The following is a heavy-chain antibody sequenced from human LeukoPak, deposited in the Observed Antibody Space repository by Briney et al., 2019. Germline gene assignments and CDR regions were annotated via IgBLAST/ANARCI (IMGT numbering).Heavy chain of an antibody. CDR1: GGSFSGYY. CDR3: ARGLGTAMAVDY. V-gene: IGHV4-34*01. Sequence: SETLSLTSAVYGGSFSGYYWSWIRQPPGKGLEWIGEINHSGSTNYNPSLKSRVTISVDTSKNQFSLKLSSVTAADTAVYYCARGLGTAMAVDYWGQGTLVTVSS. J-gene: IGHJ4*02. CDR2: INHSGST. D-gene: IGHD5-18*01.